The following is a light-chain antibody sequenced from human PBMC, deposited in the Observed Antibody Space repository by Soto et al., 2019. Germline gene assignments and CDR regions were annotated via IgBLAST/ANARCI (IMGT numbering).Light chain of an antibody. Sequence: ESVSSQSPGTLSLSTGERXTXXXXXSQTVSSGYVAWYQQRPGLAPRLLIYDAXSRSTGIPDRFSGSGSGTDFSLTISRLEPEDFAVYYCPQYSSSPYTSCQGT. J-gene: IGKJ2*01. CDR3: PQYSSSPYT. V-gene: IGKV3D-20*01. CDR1: QTVSSGY. CDR2: DAX.